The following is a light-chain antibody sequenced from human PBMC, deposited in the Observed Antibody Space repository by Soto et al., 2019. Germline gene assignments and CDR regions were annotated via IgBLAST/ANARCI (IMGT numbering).Light chain of an antibody. CDR3: QQYFSTPL. CDR1: KSILYSTDNKNY. V-gene: IGKV4-1*01. CDR2: WAS. J-gene: IGKJ2*01. Sequence: DIVLTQSPDSLAVSLGERATINCKSSKSILYSTDNKNYLAWYQQKPGQPPKLLINWASTRDSGVPDRFSGSGSGTDFTLTIISLQAEDVAVYYCQQYFSTPLFGQGTKLEIK.